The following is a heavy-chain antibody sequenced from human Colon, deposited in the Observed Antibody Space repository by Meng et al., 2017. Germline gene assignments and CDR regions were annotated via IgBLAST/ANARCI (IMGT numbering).Heavy chain of an antibody. CDR3: ARELQLGY. Sequence: VHLVGYGGGLVKPGGTLRLSCAASGFTFSSYSMNWVRQAPGKGLEWVSSISTSSSYIYYADSVKGRFTISRDDAKNSLYLQMNSLRAEDKAVYYCARELQLGYWGQGTLVTVSS. J-gene: IGHJ4*02. CDR2: ISTSSSYI. V-gene: IGHV3-21*01. D-gene: IGHD5-24*01. CDR1: GFTFSSYS.